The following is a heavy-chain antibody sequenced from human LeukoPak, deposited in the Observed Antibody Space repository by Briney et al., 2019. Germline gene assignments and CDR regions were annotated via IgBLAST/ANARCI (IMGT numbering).Heavy chain of an antibody. CDR3: ARGPPSGIAAAGTLNWFDP. Sequence: GGSLRLPCAASGFTFSSYSMNWVRQAPGKGLEWVSSISSSSYIYYADSVKGRFTISRDNAKNSLYLQMNSLRAEDTAVYYCARGPPSGIAAAGTLNWFDPWGQGTLVTVSS. CDR1: GFTFSSYS. J-gene: IGHJ5*02. V-gene: IGHV3-21*01. CDR2: ISSSSYI. D-gene: IGHD6-13*01.